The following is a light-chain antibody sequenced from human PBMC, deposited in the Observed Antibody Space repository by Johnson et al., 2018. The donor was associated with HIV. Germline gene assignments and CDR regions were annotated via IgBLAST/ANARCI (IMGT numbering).Light chain of an antibody. CDR2: DNN. J-gene: IGLJ1*01. V-gene: IGLV1-51*01. CDR3: GTWDSGLSGGLYR. Sequence: QSVLTQPPSVSAAPGQKVTISCSGSSSNIGNNYVSWYQQLPGTAPKLLIYDNNKRPSGIPDRFSGSKSGTSATLGITGLQTGDEADYYCGTWDSGLSGGLYRFGTGTKVTFL. CDR1: SSNIGNNY.